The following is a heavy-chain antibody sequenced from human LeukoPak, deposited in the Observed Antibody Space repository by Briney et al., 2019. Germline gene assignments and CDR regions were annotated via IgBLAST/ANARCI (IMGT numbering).Heavy chain of an antibody. CDR2: IIPIFGTA. V-gene: IGHV1-69*05. CDR1: GGTFSSYA. D-gene: IGHD2-21*02. J-gene: IGHJ6*03. Sequence: SVKVSCKASGGTFSSYAISWVRQAPGQGLEWMGGIIPIFGTANYAQKFQGRVTITTDESTSTAYMELSSLRSEDTAVYYCASTPRGGDCYSGDLYYYYYMDVWGKGTTVTVSS. CDR3: ASTPRGGDCYSGDLYYYYYMDV.